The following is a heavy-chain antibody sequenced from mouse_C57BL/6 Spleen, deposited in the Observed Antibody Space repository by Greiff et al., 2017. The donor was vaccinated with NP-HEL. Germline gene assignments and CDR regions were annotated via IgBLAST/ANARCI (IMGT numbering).Heavy chain of an antibody. V-gene: IGHV1-50*01. Sequence: QVQLKQPGAELVKPGASVKLSCKASGYTFTSYWMQWVKQRPGQGLEWIGEIDPSDSYTNYNQKFKGKATLTVDTSSSTAYMQLSSLTSEDSAVYYCARWTAQATDYWGQGTTLTVSS. CDR2: IDPSDSYT. J-gene: IGHJ2*01. D-gene: IGHD3-2*02. CDR3: ARWTAQATDY. CDR1: GYTFTSYW.